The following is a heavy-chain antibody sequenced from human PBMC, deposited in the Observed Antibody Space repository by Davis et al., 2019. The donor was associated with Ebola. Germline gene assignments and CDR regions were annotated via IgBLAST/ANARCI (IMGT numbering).Heavy chain of an antibody. J-gene: IGHJ6*03. CDR3: AADVRFLDDYMDV. Sequence: ASVKVSCKASGYTFTSYYMHWVRQAPGQGLEWMGIINPSGGSTSYAQKFQGRVTMTRDMSTSTAYMELSSLRSEDTAVYYCAADVRFLDDYMDVWGKGTTVTVSS. D-gene: IGHD3-3*01. V-gene: IGHV1-46*01. CDR1: GYTFTSYY. CDR2: INPSGGST.